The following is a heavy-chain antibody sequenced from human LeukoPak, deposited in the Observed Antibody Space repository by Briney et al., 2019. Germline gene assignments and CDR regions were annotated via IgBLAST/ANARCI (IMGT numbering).Heavy chain of an antibody. CDR2: IKQDGSEK. D-gene: IGHD2-21*01. CDR3: AGATASNWFDP. Sequence: GSLRLSCAASGFTFSSYWMSWVRQAPGKGLEWVANIKQDGSEKYYVDSVKGRFTISRDNAKNSLYLQMNSLRAEDTAVYYCAGATASNWFDPWGQGTLVTVSS. J-gene: IGHJ5*02. V-gene: IGHV3-7*01. CDR1: GFTFSSYW.